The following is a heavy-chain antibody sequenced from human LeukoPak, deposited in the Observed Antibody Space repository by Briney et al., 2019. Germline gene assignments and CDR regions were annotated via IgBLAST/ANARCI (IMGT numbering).Heavy chain of an antibody. CDR1: GGSISSSSYY. D-gene: IGHD6-19*01. J-gene: IGHJ4*02. CDR2: IYYSGST. Sequence: SETLSLTCTVSGGSISSSSYYWGWIRQPPGKGLEWIGSIYYSGSTYYNPSLKSRVTISVDTSKNQFSLKLSSVTAADTAVYYCARERRIAVAVDSWGQGTLVTVSS. CDR3: ARERRIAVAVDS. V-gene: IGHV4-39*02.